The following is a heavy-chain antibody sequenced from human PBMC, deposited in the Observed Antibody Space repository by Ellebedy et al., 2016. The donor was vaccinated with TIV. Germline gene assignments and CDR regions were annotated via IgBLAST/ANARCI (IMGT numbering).Heavy chain of an antibody. Sequence: MPGGSLRLSCTVSGGFISGYYWGWIRQPPGKGLEWIGYMYFSGGTNSNPSLKSRVTISVDTSNNLVSLTLDSVTAADTAVYYCARFVAAHGYDYWGQGTLVTVSS. CDR2: MYFSGGT. D-gene: IGHD6-19*01. CDR3: ARFVAAHGYDY. J-gene: IGHJ4*02. CDR1: GGFISGYY. V-gene: IGHV4-59*01.